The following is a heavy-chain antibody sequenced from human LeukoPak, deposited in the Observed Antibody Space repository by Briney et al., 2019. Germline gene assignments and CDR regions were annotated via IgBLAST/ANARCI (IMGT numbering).Heavy chain of an antibody. J-gene: IGHJ4*02. D-gene: IGHD4-17*01. Sequence: GGSLRLSCAASGFTFSSYDMHWVSQATGKGLEWVSAIGTAGDTYYPGSVKGRFTISRENAKNSLYLQMNSLRAEDTAVYYCAKAAEQFKYYGDYAFDYWGQGTLVTVSS. CDR1: GFTFSSYD. CDR2: IGTAGDT. CDR3: AKAAEQFKYYGDYAFDY. V-gene: IGHV3-13*01.